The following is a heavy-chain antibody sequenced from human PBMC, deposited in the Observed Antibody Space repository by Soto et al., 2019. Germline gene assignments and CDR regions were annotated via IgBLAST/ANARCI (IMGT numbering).Heavy chain of an antibody. V-gene: IGHV3-72*01. CDR1: GFTFSDHY. CDR2: TRNKANSYTT. Sequence: GGSLRLSCAASGFTFSDHYMDWVRQAPGKGLEWVGRTRNKANSYTTEYAASVKGRFTISRDDSKNSLYLQMNSLKTEDTAVYYCATAGGGSYYFLGYWGQGTLVTVSS. CDR3: ATAGGGSYYFLGY. D-gene: IGHD1-26*01. J-gene: IGHJ4*02.